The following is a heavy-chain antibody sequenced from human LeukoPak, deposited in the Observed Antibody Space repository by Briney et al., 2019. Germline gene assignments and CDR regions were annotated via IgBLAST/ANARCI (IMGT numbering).Heavy chain of an antibody. D-gene: IGHD2-15*01. Sequence: GASVKVSCKASGYTFTSYGISWVRQDPGQGLEWMGWISAYNGNTNYAQKLQGRVTMTTDTSTSTAYMELRSLRSDDTAVYYCARDTYCSGGSCYQQSYYYGMDVWGKGTTVTVSS. J-gene: IGHJ6*04. CDR2: ISAYNGNT. V-gene: IGHV1-18*04. CDR3: ARDTYCSGGSCYQQSYYYGMDV. CDR1: GYTFTSYG.